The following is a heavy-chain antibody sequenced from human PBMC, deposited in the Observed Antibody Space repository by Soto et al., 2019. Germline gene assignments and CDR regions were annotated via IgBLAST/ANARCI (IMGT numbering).Heavy chain of an antibody. J-gene: IGHJ4*02. CDR3: AKGSTPVVAATPTNFDY. D-gene: IGHD2-15*01. Sequence: EVQLVESGGGLVQPGRSLRLSCAASGFTFDDYAMHWVRQAPGKGLEWVSGISWNSGSIGYADSVKGRFTISRDNAKNSLYLQMNSLRAEDTALYYCAKGSTPVVAATPTNFDYWGQGTLVTVSS. CDR2: ISWNSGSI. V-gene: IGHV3-9*01. CDR1: GFTFDDYA.